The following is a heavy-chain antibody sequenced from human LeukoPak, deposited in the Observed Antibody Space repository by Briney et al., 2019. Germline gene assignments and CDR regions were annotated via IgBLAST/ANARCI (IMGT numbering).Heavy chain of an antibody. V-gene: IGHV4-4*02. Sequence: SGTLSLTCAVSGGSISTDNWWHWTRQSPGKGLEWIAEIYHNGDVHYNPSLKSRVTMSVDTSKNQFSLKVNSVTAADTATYFCAREVAAGSYRGFDYWGQGTLVTVSS. CDR3: AREVAAGSYRGFDY. D-gene: IGHD6-19*01. CDR1: GGSISTDNW. J-gene: IGHJ4*01. CDR2: IYHNGDV.